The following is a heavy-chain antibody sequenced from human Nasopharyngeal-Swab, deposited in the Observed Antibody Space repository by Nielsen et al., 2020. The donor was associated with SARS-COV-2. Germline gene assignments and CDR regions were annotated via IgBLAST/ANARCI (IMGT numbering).Heavy chain of an antibody. CDR3: ARDKSGSYYDYYYYGMDV. CDR2: ISAYNGNT. J-gene: IGHJ6*02. V-gene: IGHV1-18*01. CDR1: GYTFTNYG. Sequence: ASVKVSCKSSGYTFTNYGISWVRQAPGQGLEWMGWISAYNGNTNYAQKLQGRVTMTTDTSTSTAYMELRSLRSDDTAVYYCARDKSGSYYDYYYYGMDVWGQGTTVTVSS. D-gene: IGHD1-26*01.